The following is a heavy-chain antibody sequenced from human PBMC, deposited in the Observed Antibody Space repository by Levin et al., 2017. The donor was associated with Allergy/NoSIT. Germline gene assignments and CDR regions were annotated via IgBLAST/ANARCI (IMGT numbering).Heavy chain of an antibody. D-gene: IGHD2-21*01. J-gene: IGHJ6*03. CDR3: ARHRGVVVIAILDYYYMDV. Sequence: SETLSLTCTVSGGSISSSSYYWGWIRQPPGKGLEWIGSIYYSGSTYYNPSLKSRVTISVDTSKNQFSLKLSSVTAVDTAVYYCARHRGVVVIAILDYYYMDVWGKGTTVTVSS. V-gene: IGHV4-39*01. CDR1: GGSISSSSYY. CDR2: IYYSGST.